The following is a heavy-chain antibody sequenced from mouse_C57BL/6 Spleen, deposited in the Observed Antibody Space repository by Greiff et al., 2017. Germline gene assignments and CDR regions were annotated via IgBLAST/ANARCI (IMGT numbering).Heavy chain of an antibody. D-gene: IGHD2-2*01. CDR2: ISSGSSTI. CDR1: GFTFSDYG. CDR3: ASSTMVTNAMDY. V-gene: IGHV5-17*01. Sequence: EVHLVESGGGLVKPGGSLKLSCAASGFTFSDYGMHWVRQAPEKGLEWVAYISSGSSTIYYADTVKGRFTISRDNAKNTLFLQMTSLRSEDTAMYYCASSTMVTNAMDYWGQGTSVTVSS. J-gene: IGHJ4*01.